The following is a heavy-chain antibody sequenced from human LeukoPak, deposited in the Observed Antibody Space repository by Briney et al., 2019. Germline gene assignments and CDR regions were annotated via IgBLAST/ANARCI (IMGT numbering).Heavy chain of an antibody. V-gene: IGHV3-74*03. CDR1: GFTFSAYW. CDR2: IRPEGTTT. J-gene: IGHJ4*02. D-gene: IGHD3-9*01. CDR3: ARDLDWILFDY. Sequence: GGSLRLSCAASGFTFSAYWMHWVRQAPGKGLVWVARIRPEGTTTAYADSVKGRFTISRDNAKNTLFLQMNSLSAEDTAVYYCARDLDWILFDYWGQGTLVTASS.